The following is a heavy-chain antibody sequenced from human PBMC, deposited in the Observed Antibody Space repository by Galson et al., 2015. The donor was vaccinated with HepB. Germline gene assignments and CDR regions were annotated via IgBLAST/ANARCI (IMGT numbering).Heavy chain of an antibody. Sequence: SLRLSCAASGFTFSSYWMSWVRQAPGKGLEWVANIKQDGSEKYYVDSVKGRFTISRDNAKNSLYLQMNSLRAEDTAVYYCARDQEDIVVVPAHINYYYYMDVWGKGTTVTVSS. CDR2: IKQDGSEK. J-gene: IGHJ6*03. D-gene: IGHD2-2*01. V-gene: IGHV3-7*03. CDR3: ARDQEDIVVVPAHINYYYYMDV. CDR1: GFTFSSYW.